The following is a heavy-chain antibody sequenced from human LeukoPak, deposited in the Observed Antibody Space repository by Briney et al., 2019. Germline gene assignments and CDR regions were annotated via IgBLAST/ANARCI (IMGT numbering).Heavy chain of an antibody. Sequence: PGGSLRLSCAASGFTVSSNYMSWVRQAPGKGLEWVSVIYSGGSTYYADSAKGRFTISRHNSKNTLYLQMNSLRAEDTAVYYCAIGLDYYDSSGYYRSVDYWGQGTLVTVSS. CDR3: AIGLDYYDSSGYYRSVDY. D-gene: IGHD3-22*01. V-gene: IGHV3-53*04. CDR2: IYSGGST. J-gene: IGHJ4*02. CDR1: GFTVSSNY.